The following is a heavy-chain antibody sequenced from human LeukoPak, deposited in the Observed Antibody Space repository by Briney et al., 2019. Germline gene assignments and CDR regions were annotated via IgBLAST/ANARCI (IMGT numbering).Heavy chain of an antibody. J-gene: IGHJ3*02. Sequence: SETLSLTCTVSGGSISSYYWSWTRQPPGKGLEWIGYIYYSGSTNYNPSLKSRVTISEDSAKNQFSLKLSSVTAADTAVYYCARSYSGYDSNAFDIWGQGTTVTVSS. V-gene: IGHV4-59*01. CDR1: GGSISSYY. D-gene: IGHD5-12*01. CDR3: ARSYSGYDSNAFDI. CDR2: IYYSGST.